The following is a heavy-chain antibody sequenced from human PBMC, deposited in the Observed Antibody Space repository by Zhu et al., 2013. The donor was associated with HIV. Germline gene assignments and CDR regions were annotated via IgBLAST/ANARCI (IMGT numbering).Heavy chain of an antibody. CDR3: ARDLRSPLGTSPGYFDL. Sequence: QVQLVQSGAEVKKPGASVKVSCKASGYTFTSYDINWVRQATGQGLEWMGWMNPNSGNTGYAQKFQGRVTMTRNTSISTAYMELSSLRSEDTAVYYCARDLRSPLGTSPGYFDLWGRGTLVTVSS. J-gene: IGHJ2*01. CDR1: GYTFTSYD. CDR2: MNPNSGNT. V-gene: IGHV1-8*01.